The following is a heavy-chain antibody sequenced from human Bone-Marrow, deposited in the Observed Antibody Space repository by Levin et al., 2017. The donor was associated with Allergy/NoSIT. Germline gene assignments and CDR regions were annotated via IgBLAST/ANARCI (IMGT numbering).Heavy chain of an antibody. J-gene: IGHJ4*02. V-gene: IGHV1-46*01. CDR3: ARTWIQLSYFAF. CDR2: IDPKGGGT. D-gene: IGHD5-18*01. Sequence: PEASVKVSCKASGYSFTTYYMHWVRQAPGQGLEWMGIIDPKGGGTTYAQKFQGRITMTRDTSTSTVYMELTSLRYEDTAVYYCARTWIQLSYFAFWGQGTLVSVSS. CDR1: GYSFTTYY.